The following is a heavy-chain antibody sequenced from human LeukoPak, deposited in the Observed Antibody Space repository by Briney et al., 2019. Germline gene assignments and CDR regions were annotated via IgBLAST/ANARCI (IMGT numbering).Heavy chain of an antibody. CDR2: TSSGSSWI. CDR3: AKDLIRVYSSSPGFGY. V-gene: IGHV3-21*01. D-gene: IGHD6-6*01. J-gene: IGHJ4*02. CDR1: GFTFSSYG. Sequence: GGTLRLSCAASGFTFSSYGMNWVRQAPGKGLEWVASTSSGSSWIYYADSVRGRFTISRDNAKNTLYLQMNSLRAEDTAVYYCAKDLIRVYSSSPGFGYWGQGTLVTVSS.